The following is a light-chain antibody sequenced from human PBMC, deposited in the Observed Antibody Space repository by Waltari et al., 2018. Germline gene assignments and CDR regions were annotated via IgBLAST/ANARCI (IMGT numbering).Light chain of an antibody. CDR2: EDN. CDR3: RSYGGSNRGV. J-gene: IGLJ1*01. V-gene: IGLV6-57*01. CDR1: SGSIDSNY. Sequence: NFMLTQPHSVSECPGKTVTISCTRNSGSIDSNYVQWFQQRPGSSPTTVIYEDNKRPAGVPDLFSGSSDSSSNAAPLSIAGLKTEDDADYYCRSYGGSNRGVFGTRTKITVL.